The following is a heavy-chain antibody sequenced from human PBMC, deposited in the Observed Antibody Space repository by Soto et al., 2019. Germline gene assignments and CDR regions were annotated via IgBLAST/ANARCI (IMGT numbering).Heavy chain of an antibody. CDR3: ARRMRVDFDY. Sequence: SETLSLTCAVYGGSFSGYYWSWIRQPPGKGLEWIGEINHSGSTNYNPSLKSRVTISVDTSKNQFSLKLSSVTAADTAVYYCARRMRVDFDYWGQGTLVTVSS. V-gene: IGHV4-34*01. CDR1: GGSFSGYY. J-gene: IGHJ4*02. CDR2: INHSGST. D-gene: IGHD2-15*01.